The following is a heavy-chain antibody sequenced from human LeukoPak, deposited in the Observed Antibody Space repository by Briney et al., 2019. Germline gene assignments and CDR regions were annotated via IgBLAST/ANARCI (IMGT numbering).Heavy chain of an antibody. Sequence: SETLSLTCTVSGGSISSGSYYWSWIRQPAGKGLEWIGRIYTSGSTNYNPSLKSRVTISEETSKNQFSLKLSSVTAADTAVYYCARAASVTAIYFDYWGQGTLVTVSS. CDR3: ARAASVTAIYFDY. J-gene: IGHJ4*02. D-gene: IGHD2-21*02. CDR1: GGSISSGSYY. V-gene: IGHV4-61*02. CDR2: IYTSGST.